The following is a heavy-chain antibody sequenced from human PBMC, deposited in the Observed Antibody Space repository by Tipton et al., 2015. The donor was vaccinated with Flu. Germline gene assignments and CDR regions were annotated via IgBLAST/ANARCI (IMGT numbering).Heavy chain of an antibody. J-gene: IGHJ2*01. V-gene: IGHV3-23*01. CDR1: GFSFSNFD. Sequence: GSLRLSCAASGFSFSNFDMSWVRQAPGKGLEWVSSINTGGTGTTYADSVKGRFTISRDNSKNTLTLQMNGLRTDDTAAYYCATVLSLGYWYFDVWGRGTLVTVSS. CDR3: ATVLSLGYWYFDV. CDR2: INTGGTGT.